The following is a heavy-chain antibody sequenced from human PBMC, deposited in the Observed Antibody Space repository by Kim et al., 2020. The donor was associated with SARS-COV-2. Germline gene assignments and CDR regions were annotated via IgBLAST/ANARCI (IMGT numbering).Heavy chain of an antibody. J-gene: IGHJ4*02. V-gene: IGHV3-33*05. Sequence: GGSLRLSCAASGFTFSSYGMHWVRQAPGKGLEWVAVISYDGSNKYYADSVKGRFTISRDNSKNTLYLQMNSLRAEDTAVYYCARMSSSWYGGSYFAYWGQGTLVTVSS. CDR2: ISYDGSNK. D-gene: IGHD6-13*01. CDR1: GFTFSSYG. CDR3: ARMSSSWYGGSYFAY.